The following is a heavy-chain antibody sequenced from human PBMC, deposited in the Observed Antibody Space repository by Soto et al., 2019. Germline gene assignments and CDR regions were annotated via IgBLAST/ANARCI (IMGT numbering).Heavy chain of an antibody. J-gene: IGHJ4*02. CDR1: GGSVTSDEDY. D-gene: IGHD5-18*01. CDR2: ISNSGST. Sequence: SETLSLTCTVSGGSVTSDEDYWAWIRQSPGKGLEWIGYISNSGSTGYNPSLKTRLSMSVDRSKNQFTLRLTSVTAADTAVYFCATESGSTYGYFDHWGQGTQVTVSS. CDR3: ATESGSTYGYFDH. V-gene: IGHV4-30-4*01.